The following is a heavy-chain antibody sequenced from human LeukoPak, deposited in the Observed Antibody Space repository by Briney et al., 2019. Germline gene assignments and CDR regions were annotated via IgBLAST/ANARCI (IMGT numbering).Heavy chain of an antibody. CDR1: GFTVSSNY. CDR2: IYSGGST. J-gene: IGHJ4*02. V-gene: IGHV3-66*02. Sequence: GGSLRLSCVTSGFTVSSNYMSWVRQAPGKGLEWVSVIYSGGSTYYADSVKGRFTISRDNSKNTLYLQMNSLRAEDTAVYYCASRPGGGYYAGTSNYWGQGTLVTVSS. D-gene: IGHD3-22*01. CDR3: ASRPGGGYYAGTSNY.